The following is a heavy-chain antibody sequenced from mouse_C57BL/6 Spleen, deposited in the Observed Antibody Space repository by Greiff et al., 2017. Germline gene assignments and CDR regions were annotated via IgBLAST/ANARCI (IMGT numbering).Heavy chain of an antibody. J-gene: IGHJ2*01. V-gene: IGHV1-59*01. CDR1: GYTFTSYW. CDR3: AKEGTVVAREGFDY. D-gene: IGHD1-1*01. CDR2: IDPSDSYT. Sequence: VQLQQPGAELVRPGTSVKLSCKASGYTFTSYWMHWVKQRPGQGLEWIGVIDPSDSYTNYNQKFKGKATLTVDTSSSTAYMQLSSLTSEDSAVYYCAKEGTVVAREGFDYWGQGTTLTVSS.